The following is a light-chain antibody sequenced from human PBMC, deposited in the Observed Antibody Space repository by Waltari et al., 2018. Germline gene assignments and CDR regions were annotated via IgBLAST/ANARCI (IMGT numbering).Light chain of an antibody. Sequence: DIVMTQSPDSLAVSLGERVTINCKSNQSVLYSSNSQTYLSWYQQKLGQPPMLLSYWASARESGVPDRFSSSESGTDFTLTISSLQAEDVAVYYCQQYYDIPWTFGQGTKVEIK. CDR2: WAS. J-gene: IGKJ1*01. CDR3: QQYYDIPWT. V-gene: IGKV4-1*01. CDR1: QSVLYSSNSQTY.